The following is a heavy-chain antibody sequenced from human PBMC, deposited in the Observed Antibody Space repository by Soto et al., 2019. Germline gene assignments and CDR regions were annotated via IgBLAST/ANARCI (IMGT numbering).Heavy chain of an antibody. V-gene: IGHV1-3*01. CDR1: GYTFTSYA. CDR2: INAGNGNT. Sequence: ASVKVSCKASGYTFTSYAMHWVRQAPGQRLEWMGWINAGNGNTKYSQKFQGRVTITRDTSASAAYMELSSLRSEDTAVYYCARESEAGTSGFFDWFTYGMDVWGQGTTVTV. D-gene: IGHD3-9*01. J-gene: IGHJ6*02. CDR3: ARESEAGTSGFFDWFTYGMDV.